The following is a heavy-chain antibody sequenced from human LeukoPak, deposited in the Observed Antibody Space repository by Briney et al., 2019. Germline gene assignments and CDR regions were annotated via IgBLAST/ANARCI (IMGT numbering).Heavy chain of an antibody. J-gene: IGHJ4*02. CDR3: AKSAYFYYDSSGYYHTDY. CDR2: IKQDGSKK. D-gene: IGHD3-22*01. Sequence: GGSLRLSRAASGFTFSSYWMSWVRQAPGKGLEWVANIKQDGSKKSYVDSVKGRFTISRDNAKNSLYLQMNSLRAEDTAIYYCAKSAYFYYDSSGYYHTDYWGQGTLVTVSS. V-gene: IGHV3-7*01. CDR1: GFTFSSYW.